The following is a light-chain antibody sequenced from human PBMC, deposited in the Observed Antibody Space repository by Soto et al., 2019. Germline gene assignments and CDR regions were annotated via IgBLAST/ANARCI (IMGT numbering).Light chain of an antibody. CDR1: SIGVGRCIS. J-gene: IGLJ1*01. Sequence: QSVLTQPASVSGSPGQSIAISCPGTSIGVGRCISVSWYQQHQGKAPKLMLYEGGKRPSLASDRCSVSKSGNTSSLTISGLQAVEEADYYCCSYAGDAYVFGTGTKVTLL. CDR3: CSYAGDAYV. CDR2: EGG. V-gene: IGLV2-23*01.